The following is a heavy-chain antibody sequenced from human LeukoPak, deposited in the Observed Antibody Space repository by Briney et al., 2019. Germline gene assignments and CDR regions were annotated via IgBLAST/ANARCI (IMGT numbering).Heavy chain of an antibody. J-gene: IGHJ4*02. Sequence: ASVKVSCKVSGGTFSSYAISWVRQAPGQGLECMGGIIPIFGTANYAQKFQGRVTITTDESTSTAYMELSSLRSEDTAVYYCARSDCSSTSCWPFDYWGQGTLVTVSS. V-gene: IGHV1-69*05. CDR3: ARSDCSSTSCWPFDY. CDR1: GGTFSSYA. CDR2: IIPIFGTA. D-gene: IGHD2-2*01.